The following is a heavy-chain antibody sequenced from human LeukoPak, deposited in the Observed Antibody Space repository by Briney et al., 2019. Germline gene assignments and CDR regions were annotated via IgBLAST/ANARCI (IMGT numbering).Heavy chain of an antibody. CDR2: ISGSGGST. D-gene: IGHD6-13*01. Sequence: GGSLRLSCAASEFTFGSYAMSWVRQAPGKGLEWVSAISGSGGSTYYADSVKGRFTISRDNSKNTLYLQMNSLRAEDTAAYYCAKGVAAAGGYWGQGTLVTVSS. CDR1: EFTFGSYA. CDR3: AKGVAAAGGY. V-gene: IGHV3-23*01. J-gene: IGHJ4*02.